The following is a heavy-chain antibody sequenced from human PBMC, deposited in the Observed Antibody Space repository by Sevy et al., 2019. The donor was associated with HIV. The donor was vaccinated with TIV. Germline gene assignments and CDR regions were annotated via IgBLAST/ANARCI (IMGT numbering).Heavy chain of an antibody. CDR2: INHSVST. V-gene: IGHV4-34*01. J-gene: IGHJ5*02. CDR3: ARGGYSYGKNWFDP. CDR1: GGSFSGYY. Sequence: SETLSLTCAVYGGSFSGYYWSWIRQPPGKGLEWIGEINHSVSTNYNPSLKSRVTISVDTSKNQFSLKLSSVTAADTAVYYCARGGYSYGKNWFDPWGQGTLVTVSS. D-gene: IGHD5-18*01.